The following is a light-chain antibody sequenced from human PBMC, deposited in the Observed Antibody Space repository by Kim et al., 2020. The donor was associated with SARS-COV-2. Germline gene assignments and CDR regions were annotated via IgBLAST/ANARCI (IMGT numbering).Light chain of an antibody. J-gene: IGLJ2*01. CDR3: ETWDDSLNGVV. Sequence: ELTQPPSASGTPGQRVTVSCSGSRSNIGSNTVNWYQQLPGTAPKLLIYSNNQRPSGVPDRFSGSKSGTSAFLAISGLQSEDEADYYCETWDDSLNGVVFGGGTQLTVL. V-gene: IGLV1-44*01. CDR1: RSNIGSNT. CDR2: SNN.